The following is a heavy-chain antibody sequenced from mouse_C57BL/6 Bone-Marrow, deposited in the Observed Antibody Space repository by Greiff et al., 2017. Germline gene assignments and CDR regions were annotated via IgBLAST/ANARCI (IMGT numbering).Heavy chain of an antibody. D-gene: IGHD3-3*01. V-gene: IGHV1-62-2*01. J-gene: IGHJ2*01. Sequence: QVHVKQSGAELVKPGASVKLSCKASGYTFTEYTIHWVKQRSGQGLEWIGWFYPGSGSIKYKEKFKDKATLTADKSSSTVYMELSRLTSEDSAVYFCARHEDPWDREYYFDYWGQGTTLTVSS. CDR1: GYTFTEYT. CDR3: ARHEDPWDREYYFDY. CDR2: FYPGSGSI.